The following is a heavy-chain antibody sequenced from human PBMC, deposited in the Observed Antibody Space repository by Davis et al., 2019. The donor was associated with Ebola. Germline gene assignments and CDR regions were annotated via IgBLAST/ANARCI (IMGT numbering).Heavy chain of an antibody. CDR3: ARRQGFFDSSSSTWEY. V-gene: IGHV5-51*01. CDR1: GYSFASYW. CDR2: IYPHDFTT. J-gene: IGHJ4*02. D-gene: IGHD6-6*01. Sequence: GESLKISCKASGYSFASYWIVWLRQMPGEGLEWMGIIYPHDFTTKYNPSFEGQVTMSADKSINTVYLQWSSLGASDTAMYYCARRQGFFDSSSSTWEYWGQGTLVTVSS.